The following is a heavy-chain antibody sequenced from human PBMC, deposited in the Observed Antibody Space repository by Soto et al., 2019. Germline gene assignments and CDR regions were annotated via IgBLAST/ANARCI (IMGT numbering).Heavy chain of an antibody. CDR2: INPSDGST. CDR3: ARAKQIGQYYFDS. V-gene: IGHV1-46*01. CDR1: GYTFTSNH. D-gene: IGHD6-6*01. Sequence: QVHLVQSGAEVKKPGASVKVSCKASGYTFTSNHMHWVRQAPGQGLEWMGIINPSDGSTHDVEKFQGRVTMTRDTSTSTHYMELSSLRSKDTAVDYCARAKQIGQYYFDSWGQGTLVTVSS. J-gene: IGHJ4*02.